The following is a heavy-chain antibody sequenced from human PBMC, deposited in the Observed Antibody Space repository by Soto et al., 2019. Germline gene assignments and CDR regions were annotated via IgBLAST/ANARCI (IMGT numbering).Heavy chain of an antibody. V-gene: IGHV4-4*07. Sequence: PSETLSLTCTVSGASISSYFWTWIRQPAGKGLEWIGRISTSGTTNYNPSLKSRVTMAVDTSKNHFSLNLSSVTAADTAVYYCAREAGPDRWFDPWGQGTLVTVSS. D-gene: IGHD6-19*01. CDR2: ISTSGTT. CDR1: GASISSYF. CDR3: AREAGPDRWFDP. J-gene: IGHJ5*02.